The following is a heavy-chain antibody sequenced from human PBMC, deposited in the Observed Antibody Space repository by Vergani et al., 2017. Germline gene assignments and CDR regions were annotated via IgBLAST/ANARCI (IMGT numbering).Heavy chain of an antibody. CDR3: ARARQWLGRYIDY. Sequence: QVQLQQWGAGLLKPSETLSLTCAVYGGSFSGYYWSWIRQPPGKGLEGIGEINHSGSTNYNPSLKSRVTISVDTSKNQFSLKLSSVTAADPAVYYCARARQWLGRYIDYWGQGTLVTVSS. J-gene: IGHJ4*02. V-gene: IGHV4-34*01. D-gene: IGHD6-19*01. CDR2: INHSGST. CDR1: GGSFSGYY.